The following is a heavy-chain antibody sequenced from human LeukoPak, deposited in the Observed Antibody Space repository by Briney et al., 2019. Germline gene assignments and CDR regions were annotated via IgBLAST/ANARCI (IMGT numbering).Heavy chain of an antibody. CDR2: INSDGSST. V-gene: IGHV3-74*01. J-gene: IGHJ4*02. CDR1: GFTFTAYW. Sequence: PGGSLRLSCAASGFTFTAYWMHWVRQVPGKGLMWVSRINSDGSSTTYADSVKGRFTISRGNAENTLYLQMNSLRVEDTAVYYCATALIAAIDYWGQGTLVAVSS. D-gene: IGHD6-6*01. CDR3: ATALIAAIDY.